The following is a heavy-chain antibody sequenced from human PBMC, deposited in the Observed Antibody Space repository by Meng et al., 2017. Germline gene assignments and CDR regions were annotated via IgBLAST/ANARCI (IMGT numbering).Heavy chain of an antibody. V-gene: IGHV3-7*01. D-gene: IGHD3-10*01. J-gene: IGHJ3*02. CDR1: GFTFSSYW. CDR3: ARDISPRLLWFGELLHKIHDAFDI. Sequence: GGSLRLSCAASGFTFSSYWMSWVRQAPGKGLEWVANIKQDGSEKYYVDSVKGRFTISRDNAKNSLYLQMNSLRAEDTAVYYCARDISPRLLWFGELLHKIHDAFDIWGQGTMVTVSS. CDR2: IKQDGSEK.